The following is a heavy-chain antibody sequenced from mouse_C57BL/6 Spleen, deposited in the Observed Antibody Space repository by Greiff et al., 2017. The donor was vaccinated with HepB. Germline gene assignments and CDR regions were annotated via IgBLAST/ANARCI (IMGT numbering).Heavy chain of an antibody. J-gene: IGHJ2*01. CDR3: ARTDGYYLFDY. CDR2: ISNGGGST. D-gene: IGHD2-3*01. V-gene: IGHV5-12*01. Sequence: EVKLVESGGGLVQPGGSLKLSCAASGFTFSDYYMYWVRQTPEKRLEWVAYISNGGGSTYYPDTVKGRFTISRDNAKNTLYLQMSRLKSEDTAMYYCARTDGYYLFDYWGQGTTLTVSS. CDR1: GFTFSDYY.